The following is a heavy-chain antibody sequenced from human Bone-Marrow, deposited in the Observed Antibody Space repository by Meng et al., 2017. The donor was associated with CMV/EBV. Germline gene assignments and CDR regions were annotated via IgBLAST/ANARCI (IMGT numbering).Heavy chain of an antibody. J-gene: IGHJ4*02. CDR3: ARAHIVVVPAARTTYFDY. CDR1: GGTFSSYA. V-gene: IGHV1-69*10. CDR2: IIPILGIA. Sequence: SVKVSCKASGGTFSSYAISWVRQAPGQGLEWMGGIIPILGIANYAQKFQGRVTITADKPTSTAYMELSSLRSEDTAVYYCARAHIVVVPAARTTYFDYWGQGKLVNVDS. D-gene: IGHD2-2*01.